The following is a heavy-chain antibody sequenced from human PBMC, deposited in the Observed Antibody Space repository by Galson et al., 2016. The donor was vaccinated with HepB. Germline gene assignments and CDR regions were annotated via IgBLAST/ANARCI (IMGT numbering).Heavy chain of an antibody. Sequence: SVKVSCKASGYTFTSYGITWVRQAPGQGLEWMGWISAYNGNTNYAQKLQGRVTMTRNTSIGTAYMELGSLRSEDAAVYFCARGQTVYGSKGVYYHYYMDVWGKGTTVTVSS. CDR1: GYTFTSYG. CDR3: ARGQTVYGSKGVYYHYYMDV. J-gene: IGHJ6*03. V-gene: IGHV1-18*04. D-gene: IGHD3-22*01. CDR2: ISAYNGNT.